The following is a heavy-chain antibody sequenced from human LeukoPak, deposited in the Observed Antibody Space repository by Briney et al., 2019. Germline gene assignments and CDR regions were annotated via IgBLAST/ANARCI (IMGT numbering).Heavy chain of an antibody. D-gene: IGHD2-2*02. CDR3: ARDIVVVPAAISCFDL. J-gene: IGHJ2*01. V-gene: IGHV1-18*01. CDR1: GYTFTSYG. CDR2: ISAYNGNT. Sequence: ASVKVSCKASGYTFTSYGISWVRQAPGQGLEWMGWISAYNGNTNYAQKLQGRVTMTTDTSTSTAYMELRSLRSDDTAVYYCARDIVVVPAAISCFDLWGRGTLVTVSS.